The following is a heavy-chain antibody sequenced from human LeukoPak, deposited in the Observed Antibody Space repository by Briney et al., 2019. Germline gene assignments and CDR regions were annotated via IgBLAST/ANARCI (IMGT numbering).Heavy chain of an antibody. CDR2: IKQDGSEK. D-gene: IGHD6-19*01. CDR3: AREFRSGYNSRWFDY. V-gene: IGHV3-7*01. J-gene: IGHJ5*01. CDR1: GFTFSNAW. Sequence: GGSLRLSCAASGFTFSNAWMSWVRQAPGKGLEWVANIKQDGSEKWYVDSVKGRFTISRDNAKNSLYLQMNSLRVEDTAVYYCAREFRSGYNSRWFDYWGQGTLVTVSS.